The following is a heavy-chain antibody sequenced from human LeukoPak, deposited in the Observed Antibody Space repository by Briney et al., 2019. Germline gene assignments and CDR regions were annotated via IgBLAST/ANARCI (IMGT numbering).Heavy chain of an antibody. CDR2: IRYDGSNK. Sequence: GGSLRLSCAASGFTFSSYGMHWVRQAPGKGLEWVAFIRYDGSNKYYADSVKGRFTISRDNSKNTLYLQMNSLRAEDTAVYYCVKDRGDLPPYFDNWGQGTLVTVSS. V-gene: IGHV3-30*02. J-gene: IGHJ4*02. CDR3: VKDRGDLPPYFDN. D-gene: IGHD2-21*02. CDR1: GFTFSSYG.